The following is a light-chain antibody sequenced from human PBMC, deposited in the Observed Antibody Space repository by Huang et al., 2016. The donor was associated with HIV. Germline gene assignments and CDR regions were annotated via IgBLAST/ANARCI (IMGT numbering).Light chain of an antibody. CDR3: QQRSNRPLT. V-gene: IGKV3-11*01. Sequence: EIVLTQSPATLSLSPGERATLSCRASQSVKTFLAWYQQKPGQAPRLLIYDAANRATGIPARFSGSGSGTDFTLTINSLEPEDFAVYYCQQRSNRPLTFGGGTKVEIK. J-gene: IGKJ4*01. CDR2: DAA. CDR1: QSVKTF.